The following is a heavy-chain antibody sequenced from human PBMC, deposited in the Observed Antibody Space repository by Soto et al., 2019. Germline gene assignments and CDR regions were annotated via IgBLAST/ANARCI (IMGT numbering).Heavy chain of an antibody. CDR1: GFTFSSYA. CDR3: AGPGLQFDY. V-gene: IGHV3-30-3*01. CDR2: ISYDGSNK. Sequence: QVQLVESGGGVVQPGRSLRLSCAASGFTFSSYAMHWVRQAPGKGLEWVAVISYDGSNKYYADSVKGRFTISRDNSKNTLYLQMNSLRAEDTAVYYCAGPGLQFDYWGQGTLVTVSS. J-gene: IGHJ4*02. D-gene: IGHD1-1*01.